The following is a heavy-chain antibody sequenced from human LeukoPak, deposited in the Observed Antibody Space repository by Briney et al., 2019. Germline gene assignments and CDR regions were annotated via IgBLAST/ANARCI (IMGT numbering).Heavy chain of an antibody. CDR2: INAKTGVT. CDR3: ASDLYNYGSFDP. CDR1: GYTFTGYY. D-gene: IGHD3-10*01. V-gene: IGHV1-2*02. J-gene: IGHJ5*02. Sequence: ASVKVSCKASGYTFTGYYMHWVRQAPGQGLEWMGWINAKTGVTNYEQKFQGRVSLTRDTSISTAYMELTGLRSDDTAVYYCASDLYNYGSFDPWGQGTLVTVAS.